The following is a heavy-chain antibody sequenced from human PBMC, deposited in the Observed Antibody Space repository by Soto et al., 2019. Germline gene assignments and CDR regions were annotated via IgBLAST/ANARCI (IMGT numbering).Heavy chain of an antibody. Sequence: QVPLVQSGAEVKKPGASVKVSCKTSGYTFIGYYIHWVRQAPGQGLEWMGWINPNTGGTNYAQKFQGWVTVTRDTSSSTEYMVRTRLTSDDTAVYYCARSLSVAVPDTRNRDVWGQGTTVTVS. D-gene: IGHD6-19*01. CDR3: ARSLSVAVPDTRNRDV. J-gene: IGHJ6*02. V-gene: IGHV1-2*04. CDR1: GYTFIGYY. CDR2: INPNTGGT.